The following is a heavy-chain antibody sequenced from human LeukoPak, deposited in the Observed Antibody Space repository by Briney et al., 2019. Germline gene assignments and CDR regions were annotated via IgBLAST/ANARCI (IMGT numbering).Heavy chain of an antibody. CDR3: ARNPPKYSSSWYGYSFDY. D-gene: IGHD6-13*01. Sequence: ASVKVSCKASGYTFSRYFMHWVRQAPGQGLEWMGIINPSGGNTIHAQKFQGRVTMTRDTSTSTVYMELSSLRSEDTAVYYCARNPPKYSSSWYGYSFDYWGQGILVTVSS. CDR2: INPSGGNT. CDR1: GYTFSRYF. J-gene: IGHJ4*02. V-gene: IGHV1-46*01.